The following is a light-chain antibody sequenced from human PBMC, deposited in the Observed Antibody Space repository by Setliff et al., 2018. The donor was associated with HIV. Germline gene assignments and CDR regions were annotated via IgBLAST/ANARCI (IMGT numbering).Light chain of an antibody. CDR3: SSYTSSSPYV. CDR2: DVS. V-gene: IGLV2-14*03. CDR1: SSDVGGYNY. J-gene: IGLJ1*01. Sequence: QSALTQPASPSGPPGQSITISCRGTSSDVGGYNYVSWYQQHPGKAPKLMIYDVSNRPSGVSNRFSGSKSGNTASLTISGLQAEDEADYFCSSYTSSSPYVFGSGTKVTVL.